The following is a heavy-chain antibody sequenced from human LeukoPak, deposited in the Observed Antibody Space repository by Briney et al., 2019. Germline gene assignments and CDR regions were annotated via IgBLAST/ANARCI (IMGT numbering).Heavy chain of an antibody. Sequence: PSETLSLTCTVSGASITSSYYYWLWLRQPPGKGLEWIGSIYYSGSTYYNPSLKSRVTISVDTSKNQFSLKLSSVTAADTAVYYCARDGIAVAGTVRGWFDPWGQGTLVTVSS. CDR2: IYYSGST. CDR1: GASITSSYYY. D-gene: IGHD6-19*01. CDR3: ARDGIAVAGTVRGWFDP. V-gene: IGHV4-39*07. J-gene: IGHJ5*02.